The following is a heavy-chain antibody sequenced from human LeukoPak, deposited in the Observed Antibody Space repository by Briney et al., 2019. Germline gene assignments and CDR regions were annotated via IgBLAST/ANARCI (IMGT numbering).Heavy chain of an antibody. D-gene: IGHD2-2*02. CDR1: GYTFTSYG. V-gene: IGHV1-18*01. CDR2: ISAYNCNT. J-gene: IGHJ6*02. CDR3: ARDGSVVVPAAILDYYGMDV. Sequence: ASVKVSCKASGYTFTSYGISWVRQAPAQGLDWMGWISAYNCNTNYAQKLQGRVTMTTDTSTSTAYMELRSLRSDDTAVYYCARDGSVVVPAAILDYYGMDVWGQGTTVTVSS.